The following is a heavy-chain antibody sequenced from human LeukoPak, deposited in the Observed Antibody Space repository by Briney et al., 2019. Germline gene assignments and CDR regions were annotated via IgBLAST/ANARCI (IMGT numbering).Heavy chain of an antibody. CDR1: GVTLSSYA. CDR2: ISNNGGYT. D-gene: IGHD2-15*01. Sequence: GGSLRLSCEASGVTLSSYAMSWVRQAPGKGLEWVSAISNNGGYTYYADSVQGRFTISRDNSKSTLCLQMNSLRAEDTAVYYCAKQLGYCSDGSCYFPYWGQGTLVTVSS. CDR3: AKQLGYCSDGSCYFPY. J-gene: IGHJ4*02. V-gene: IGHV3-23*01.